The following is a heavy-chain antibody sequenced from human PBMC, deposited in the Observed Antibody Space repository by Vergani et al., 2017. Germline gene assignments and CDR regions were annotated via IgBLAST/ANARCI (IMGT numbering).Heavy chain of an antibody. CDR1: GFTVSSNY. V-gene: IGHV3-53*01. D-gene: IGHD6-13*01. J-gene: IGHJ4*02. CDR3: AKDISSWYYFDY. CDR2: IYSGGST. Sequence: EVQLLESGGGLIQPGGSLRLSCAASGFTVSSNYMSWVRQAPGKGLEWVSVIYSGGSTYYADSVKGRFTISRDNSKNTLYLQMNSLRAEDTAVYFCAKDISSWYYFDYWGQGTLVTVSS.